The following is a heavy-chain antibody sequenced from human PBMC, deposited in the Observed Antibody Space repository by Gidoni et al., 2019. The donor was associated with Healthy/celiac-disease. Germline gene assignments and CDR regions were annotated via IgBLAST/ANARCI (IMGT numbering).Heavy chain of an antibody. D-gene: IGHD4-17*01. CDR2: INWNGGST. J-gene: IGHJ5*02. V-gene: IGHV3-20*01. CDR3: ARDNRGPAYAIYWFDP. Sequence: EVQLVESGGGVVRPGGSLRLSCAASGFTFDDYGMSWVRQAPGKGLEWVSGINWNGGSTGYADSVKGRFTISRDNAKNSLYLQMDSLRAEDTALYHCARDNRGPAYAIYWFDPWGQGTLVTVSS. CDR1: GFTFDDYG.